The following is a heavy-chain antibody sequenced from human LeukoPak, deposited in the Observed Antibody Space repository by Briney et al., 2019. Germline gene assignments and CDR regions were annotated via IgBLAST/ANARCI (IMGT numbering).Heavy chain of an antibody. V-gene: IGHV3-48*01. CDR2: IGIDSGNT. CDR3: ARDHNYDFDS. D-gene: IGHD1-1*01. J-gene: IGHJ4*02. Sequence: GGSLRLSCAASGFIFSDYSMNWVRQAPGKGLEWISYIGIDSGNTKYADAVKGRFTISADKAKNSLYLQMNSLRVEDTAVYYCARDHNYDFDSWGQGTLVTLTS. CDR1: GFIFSDYS.